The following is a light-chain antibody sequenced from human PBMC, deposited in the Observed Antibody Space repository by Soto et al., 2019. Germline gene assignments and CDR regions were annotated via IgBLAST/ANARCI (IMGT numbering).Light chain of an antibody. V-gene: IGLV2-14*01. CDR2: DVS. J-gene: IGLJ1*01. CDR3: SSYTTSSLYV. CDR1: SSDVGGYNY. Sequence: QSALTQPASGSGSPGQSITISCSGTSSDVGGYNYVSWYQQHPGKAPKLMIYDVSYRPSGISNRFSGSKSDNTASLTISGLQAEDEADYYCSSYTTSSLYVFGSGTKLTVL.